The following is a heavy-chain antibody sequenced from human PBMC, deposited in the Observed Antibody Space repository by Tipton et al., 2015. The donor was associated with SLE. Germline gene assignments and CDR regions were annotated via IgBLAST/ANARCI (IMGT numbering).Heavy chain of an antibody. CDR2: IRHDGDER. V-gene: IGHV3-7*03. CDR1: VFMFSAYW. J-gene: IGHJ3*02. Sequence: GSLRLSCTASVFMFSAYWMSWVRQAPGKGLEWVANIRHDGDERYYVDSVKGRFTISRDNAKNSLFLQMNRLRVEDTAVYYCVRIYDSSGYYRSDGAFDMWGQGTMVTVSS. CDR3: VRIYDSSGYYRSDGAFDM. D-gene: IGHD3-22*01.